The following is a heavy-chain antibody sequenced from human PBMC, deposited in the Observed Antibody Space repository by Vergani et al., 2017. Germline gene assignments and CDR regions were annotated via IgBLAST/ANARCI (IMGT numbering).Heavy chain of an antibody. CDR3: ARIQHIVTVYYPPHAFDI. CDR2: IKQDGSGK. D-gene: IGHD3-9*01. J-gene: IGHJ3*02. CDR1: GFIFSSYW. V-gene: IGHV3-7*01. Sequence: EVQLVESGGGLVQPGGSLRLSCAASGFIFSSYWMSWVRQAPGKGLEWVANIKQDGSGKYYVDSVKGRFTISRDNAKNSLYLQMNSLRAEDTAVYYCARIQHIVTVYYPPHAFDIWRQRTMVVVSS.